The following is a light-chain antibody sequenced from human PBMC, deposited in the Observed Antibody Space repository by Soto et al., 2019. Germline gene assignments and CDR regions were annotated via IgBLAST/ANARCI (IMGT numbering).Light chain of an antibody. Sequence: DIQMTQSPSSLSASVGDRVTITSLASQSISSYLNWYQQKPGKAPKLLIYAASSLQSGVPSRFSGSGSGTDFTLTISSLQPEDFATYYCQQSYSTPLTFGGGTKVDI. CDR3: QQSYSTPLT. CDR2: AAS. V-gene: IGKV1-39*01. CDR1: QSISSY. J-gene: IGKJ4*01.